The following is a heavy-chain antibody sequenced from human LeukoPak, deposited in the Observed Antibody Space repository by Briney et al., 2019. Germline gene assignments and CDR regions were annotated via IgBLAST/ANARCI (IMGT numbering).Heavy chain of an antibody. D-gene: IGHD3-10*01. CDR2: INPSGGRT. V-gene: IGHV1-46*01. CDR3: AREFGTYYGSGRDFDY. Sequence: ASVKVSCKASGYTFTDYYILWVRQAPGQGLEWMGIINPSGGRTNYAQKFQGRVTMTRDTSTSTVYMELSSLRSEDTAVFYCAREFGTYYGSGRDFDYWGQGTLVTVSS. CDR1: GYTFTDYY. J-gene: IGHJ4*02.